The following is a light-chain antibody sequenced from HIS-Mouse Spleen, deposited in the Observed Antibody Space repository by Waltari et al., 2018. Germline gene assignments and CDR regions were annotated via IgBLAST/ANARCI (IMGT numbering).Light chain of an antibody. J-gene: IGKJ1*01. V-gene: IGKV3-11*01. CDR3: QQRSNWPT. CDR1: QSVSSY. Sequence: EIVLTQSPATLSLFPGERATLSFRASQSVSSYLAWYQQQPGQAPRLLIYDASNRATGIPARFSGSGSGTDFTLTISSLEPEDFAVYYCQQRSNWPTFGQGTKVEIK. CDR2: DAS.